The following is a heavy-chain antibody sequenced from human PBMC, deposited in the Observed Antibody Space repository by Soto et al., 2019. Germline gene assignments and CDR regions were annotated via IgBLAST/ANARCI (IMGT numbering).Heavy chain of an antibody. D-gene: IGHD1-1*01. Sequence: QLQLQESGPGLVKPSETLSLTCTVSGGSISSSSYYWGWIRQPPGKGLEWIGSIYYSGSTYYNPSLKSRVTISVDTSKNQFSLKLSSVTAADTAVYYCARMVILERLTDYWGQGTLVTVSS. CDR2: IYYSGST. J-gene: IGHJ4*02. CDR3: ARMVILERLTDY. CDR1: GGSISSSSYY. V-gene: IGHV4-39*01.